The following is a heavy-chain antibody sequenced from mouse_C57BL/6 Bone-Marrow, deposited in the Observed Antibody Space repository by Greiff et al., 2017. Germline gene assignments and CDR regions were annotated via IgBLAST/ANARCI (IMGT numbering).Heavy chain of an antibody. CDR3: ARAITTVLDY. J-gene: IGHJ2*01. CDR2: INPYNGGT. Sequence: EVKLQQSGPVLVKPGASVKMSCKASGYTFTDYYMNWVKQSHGKSLEWIGVINPYNGGTSYNQKFKGKDTLTVDKSSSTAYMELNSLTSEDSAVYYCARAITTVLDYWGQGTTLTVSS. V-gene: IGHV1-19*01. D-gene: IGHD1-1*01. CDR1: GYTFTDYY.